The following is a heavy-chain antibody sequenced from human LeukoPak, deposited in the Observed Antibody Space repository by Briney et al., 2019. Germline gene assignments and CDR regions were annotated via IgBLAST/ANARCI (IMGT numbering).Heavy chain of an antibody. Sequence: GESLKISCKGSGYSFTGYWIGWVRQMPGRGLKWMGIIYPGDSDARYSPSFQGQVTISADKSISTAYLQWSSLNASDTAMYYCARRRDLYSGSYYPFDYWGQGTLVTVSS. CDR3: ARRRDLYSGSYYPFDY. CDR1: GYSFTGYW. D-gene: IGHD1-26*01. J-gene: IGHJ4*02. CDR2: IYPGDSDA. V-gene: IGHV5-51*01.